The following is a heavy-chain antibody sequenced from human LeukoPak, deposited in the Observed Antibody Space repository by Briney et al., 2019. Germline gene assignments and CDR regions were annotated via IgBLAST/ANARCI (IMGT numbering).Heavy chain of an antibody. V-gene: IGHV3-7*01. CDR2: INQDGSEE. D-gene: IGHD5-12*01. CDR3: VRDGGVSGYDLLDY. CDR1: GFTFSDYS. J-gene: IGHJ4*02. Sequence: GGSLRLSCAASGFTFSDYSMNWVHQAPGKGLEWVAQINQDGSEEYYMDSVKARFTISRDNAKNSVFLQMNSLRAEDTAVYYCVRDGGVSGYDLLDYWGQGTLVTVSS.